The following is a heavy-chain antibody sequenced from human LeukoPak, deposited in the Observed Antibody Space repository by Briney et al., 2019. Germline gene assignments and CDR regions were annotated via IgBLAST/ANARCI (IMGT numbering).Heavy chain of an antibody. CDR2: IYSGGST. CDR1: GFTVSSNY. Sequence: GGSLRLSCAATGFTVSSNYMSWVRQAPGKGLEWVSVIYSGGSTYYADSVKGRFTISRDNSKNTLYLQMNSLRAEDTAVYYCARVSGAAMVRASYYFDYWGQGTLVTVSS. CDR3: ARVSGAAMVRASYYFDY. J-gene: IGHJ4*02. D-gene: IGHD5-18*01. V-gene: IGHV3-53*01.